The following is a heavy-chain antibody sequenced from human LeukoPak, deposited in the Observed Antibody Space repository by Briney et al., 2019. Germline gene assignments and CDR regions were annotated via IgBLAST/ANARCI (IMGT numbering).Heavy chain of an antibody. J-gene: IGHJ4*02. Sequence: ASVTVSCTAAGYSFTTFHINWVRQAPGQGPEWMGWINPNSGGTNYAQKFQGRVTMTRDTSISTAYMELSRLRSDDTAVYYCARDRVGATDYWGQGTLVTVSS. CDR3: ARDRVGATDY. D-gene: IGHD1-26*01. CDR2: INPNSGGT. CDR1: GYSFTTFH. V-gene: IGHV1-2*02.